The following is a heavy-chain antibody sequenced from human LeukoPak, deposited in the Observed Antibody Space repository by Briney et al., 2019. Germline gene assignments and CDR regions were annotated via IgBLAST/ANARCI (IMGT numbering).Heavy chain of an antibody. J-gene: IGHJ4*02. CDR2: IWYDGSNK. CDR3: AKSGRSVLGGFDY. D-gene: IGHD1-26*01. Sequence: GGSLRLSCAASGFTFSSFGMHWVRQAPGKGLEWVAVIWYDGSNKYYADSVKGRFTISRDNSKNTLYLQMNSLRAEDTAVYYCAKSGRSVLGGFDYWGQGTLVTVSS. V-gene: IGHV3-33*06. CDR1: GFTFSSFG.